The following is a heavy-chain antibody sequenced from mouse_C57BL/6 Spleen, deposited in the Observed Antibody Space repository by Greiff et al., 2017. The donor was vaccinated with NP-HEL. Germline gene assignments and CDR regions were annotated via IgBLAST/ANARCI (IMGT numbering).Heavy chain of an antibody. CDR1: GYAFSSSW. D-gene: IGHD2-3*01. V-gene: IGHV1-82*01. CDR2: IYPGDGDT. J-gene: IGHJ4*01. Sequence: VQLQQSGPELVKPGASVKISCKASGYAFSSSWMNWVKQRPGKGLEWIGRIYPGDGDTNYNGKFKGKATLTADKSSSTAYMQLSSLTSEGSAVYFCARGGYYIYYAMDYWVQGTSVTVSS. CDR3: ARGGYYIYYAMDY.